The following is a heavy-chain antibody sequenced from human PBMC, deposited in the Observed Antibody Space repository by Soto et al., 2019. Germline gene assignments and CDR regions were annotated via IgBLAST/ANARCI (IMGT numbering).Heavy chain of an antibody. D-gene: IGHD4-4*01. CDR3: ARVYSNYGYFDL. CDR1: GGSFSGYY. J-gene: IGHJ2*01. CDR2: INHSGST. Sequence: PSETLSLTCAVYGGSFSGYYWSWIRQPPGKGLEWIGEINHSGSTNYNPSLKSRVTISVDTSKNQFSLKLSSVTAADTAVYYCARVYSNYGYFDLCGRGTLVTVSS. V-gene: IGHV4-34*01.